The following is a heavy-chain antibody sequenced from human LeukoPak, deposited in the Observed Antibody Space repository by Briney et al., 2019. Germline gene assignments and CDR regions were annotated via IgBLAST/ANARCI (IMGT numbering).Heavy chain of an antibody. Sequence: PSETLSLTCTVSGASISSSSHYWGWIRQPPGTELQWIASVYYSGRTNYNPSLKSRVTISVDTSEKQFSLQVNSVTAADTAVYYCARQGSAYYFDFWGQGLPVTVSS. J-gene: IGHJ4*02. CDR1: GASISSSSHY. D-gene: IGHD2-15*01. V-gene: IGHV4-39*01. CDR2: VYYSGRT. CDR3: ARQGSAYYFDF.